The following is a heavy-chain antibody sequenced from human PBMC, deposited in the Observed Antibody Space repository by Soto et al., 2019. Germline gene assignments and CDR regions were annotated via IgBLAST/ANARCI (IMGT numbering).Heavy chain of an antibody. CDR2: ISGSGGST. Sequence: GGSLRLSCAASGFTFSSYAMSWVRQAPGKGLEWVSAISGSGGSTYYADSVKGRFTISRDNSKNTLYLQMNSLRAEDTAVYYCAKDSVYDILTGYLDAFDIWGQGTMVTVSS. D-gene: IGHD3-9*01. V-gene: IGHV3-23*01. CDR3: AKDSVYDILTGYLDAFDI. J-gene: IGHJ3*02. CDR1: GFTFSSYA.